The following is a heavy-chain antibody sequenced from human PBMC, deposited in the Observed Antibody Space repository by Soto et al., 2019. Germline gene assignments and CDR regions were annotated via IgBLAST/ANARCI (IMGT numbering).Heavy chain of an antibody. Sequence: GGSLRLSCAASGFTFSSYAMSWVRQAPGKGLEWVSAISGSGGSTYYADSVKGRFTISRDNSKNTLYLQMNSLRAEDTAVYYCAKQRLARRLELLIVGWGQGTLVTVSS. J-gene: IGHJ4*02. D-gene: IGHD1-7*01. CDR2: ISGSGGST. CDR1: GFTFSSYA. CDR3: AKQRLARRLELLIVG. V-gene: IGHV3-23*01.